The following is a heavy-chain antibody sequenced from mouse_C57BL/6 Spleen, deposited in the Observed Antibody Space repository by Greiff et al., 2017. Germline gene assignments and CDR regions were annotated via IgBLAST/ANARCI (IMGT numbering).Heavy chain of an antibody. V-gene: IGHV5-6*01. CDR2: ISSGGSYT. Sequence: EVKVVESGGDLVKPGGSLKLSCAASGFTFSSYGMSWVRQTPDKRLEWVATISSGGSYTYYPDSVKGRFTISRDNAKNTLYLQMSSLKSEYTAMYYCARHLFDYWGQGTTLTVSS. CDR3: ARHLFDY. CDR1: GFTFSSYG. J-gene: IGHJ2*01.